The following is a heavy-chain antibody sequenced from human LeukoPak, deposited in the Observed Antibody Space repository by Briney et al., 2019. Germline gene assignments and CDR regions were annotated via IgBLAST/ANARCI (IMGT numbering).Heavy chain of an antibody. CDR2: ISSSGSTI. J-gene: IGHJ4*02. Sequence: PGGSLRLSCAASGFTFSDYYMSWIRQAPGKGLEWVSYISSSGSTIYYADSVKGRFTISRDNSKNTLYLQMNSLRAEDTAVYYCAKDYYDSSGYYLNYFDYWGQGTLVTVSS. V-gene: IGHV3-11*04. D-gene: IGHD3-22*01. CDR3: AKDYYDSSGYYLNYFDY. CDR1: GFTFSDYY.